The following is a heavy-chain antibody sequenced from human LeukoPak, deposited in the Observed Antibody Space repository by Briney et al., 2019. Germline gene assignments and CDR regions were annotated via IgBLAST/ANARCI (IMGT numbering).Heavy chain of an antibody. D-gene: IGHD2-15*01. J-gene: IGHJ6*02. CDR1: GYSFTSYW. CDR2: IYPGDSDT. V-gene: IGHV5-51*01. CDR3: ARHRQSRRCSGGSCYSEDYYYGMDV. Sequence: GESLKISCKGSGYSFTSYWIGWVRQMPGKGLGWMGIIYPGDSDTRYGPSFQGQVTISADKSIRTAYLQWSSLKASDTAKYYCARHRQSRRCSGGSCYSEDYYYGMDVWGQGTTVTVSS.